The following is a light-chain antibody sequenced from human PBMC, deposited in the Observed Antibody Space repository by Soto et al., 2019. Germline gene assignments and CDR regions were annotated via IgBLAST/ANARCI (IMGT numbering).Light chain of an antibody. V-gene: IGKV3-11*01. CDR3: QQRSNWLT. CDR2: DAS. Sequence: EIVLTQSPATLSLSPGERATLSCRASQSVSSYLAWYPQKPGQAPRLLIYDASNRATGIPARFSGSGSGTDFTLTISSLEPEDFAVYSCQQRSNWLTFGGGTKVEIK. J-gene: IGKJ4*01. CDR1: QSVSSY.